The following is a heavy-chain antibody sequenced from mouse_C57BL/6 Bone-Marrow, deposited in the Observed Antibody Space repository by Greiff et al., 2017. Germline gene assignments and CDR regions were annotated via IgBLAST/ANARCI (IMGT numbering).Heavy chain of an antibody. CDR1: GYTFTSYW. Sequence: VQLQQPGAELVRPGTSVKLSCKASGYTFTSYWMHWVKQRPGQGLEWIGVIDPSDSYTNYNQKFKGKATLTVDTSSSTAYMQLSSLTSEDSAVYYCSRYLLLPVGALAMDYWGQGTSVTVSS. V-gene: IGHV1-59*01. CDR2: IDPSDSYT. CDR3: SRYLLLPVGALAMDY. J-gene: IGHJ4*01. D-gene: IGHD1-1*01.